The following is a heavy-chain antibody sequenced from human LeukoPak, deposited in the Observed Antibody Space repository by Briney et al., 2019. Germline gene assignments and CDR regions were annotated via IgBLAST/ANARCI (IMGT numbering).Heavy chain of an antibody. V-gene: IGHV4-4*07. Sequence: SETLSLTCTVSGDSISSYSWSWIRQPAGKGLEWIGRIYTSGSTNYNPSLKSRVTMSVDTSKNQFSLRLSSVTAADTAVYYCARQAVAGPFDYWGQGTLVTVSS. CDR3: ARQAVAGPFDY. D-gene: IGHD6-19*01. CDR1: GDSISSYS. CDR2: IYTSGST. J-gene: IGHJ4*02.